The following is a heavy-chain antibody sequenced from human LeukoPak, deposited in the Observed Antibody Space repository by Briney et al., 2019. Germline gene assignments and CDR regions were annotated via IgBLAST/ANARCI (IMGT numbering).Heavy chain of an antibody. CDR1: GYFFTSYW. V-gene: IGHV5-51*01. J-gene: IGHJ4*02. D-gene: IGHD4-17*01. Sequence: GESLKISCKGSGYFFTSYWIGWVRQMPGKGLEWMGIISPGDSDTRYSPSFQGQVTISADKSISTAYLQWSSLRASDTAMYYCARGDYGDLYYFDYWGQGTLVTVSS. CDR3: ARGDYGDLYYFDY. CDR2: ISPGDSDT.